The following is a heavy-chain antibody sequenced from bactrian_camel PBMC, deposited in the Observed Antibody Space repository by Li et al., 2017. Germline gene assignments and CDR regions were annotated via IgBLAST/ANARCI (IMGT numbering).Heavy chain of an antibody. CDR2: SLSGGSL. V-gene: IGHV3S60*01. CDR1: GFTFDESD. Sequence: VQLVESGGGSVQAGGFLTLSCAATGFTFDESDMGWYRQAPGSQCELVAGSLSGGSLYYADFVKGRFTYTQDNAKRTVTLQMTKLEPEDTAVYYCAADIMIRGRGACGGQGTQVTVS. J-gene: IGHJ4*01. D-gene: IGHD1*01. CDR3: AADIMIRGRGAC.